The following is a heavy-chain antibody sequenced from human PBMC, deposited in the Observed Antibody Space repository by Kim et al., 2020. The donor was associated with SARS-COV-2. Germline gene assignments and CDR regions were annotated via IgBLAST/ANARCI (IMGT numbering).Heavy chain of an antibody. J-gene: IGHJ4*02. CDR1: GYTFTGYY. CDR3: ARDRFLEWLVHSTITLGY. D-gene: IGHD3-3*01. CDR2: INPNSVGT. V-gene: IGHV1-2*02. Sequence: ASVKVSCKASGYTFTGYYMHWVRQAPGQGLEWMGWINPNSVGTNYAQKFQGRVTMTRDTSISTAYMELSRLRSDDTAVYYCARDRFLEWLVHSTITLGYWGQGTLVTVSS.